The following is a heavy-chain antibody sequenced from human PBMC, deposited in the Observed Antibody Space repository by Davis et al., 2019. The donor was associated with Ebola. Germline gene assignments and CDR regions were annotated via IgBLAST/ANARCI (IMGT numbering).Heavy chain of an antibody. J-gene: IGHJ4*02. CDR3: ARDTSGTTLADY. Sequence: GGSLRLSCAASGFTVSSNYMSWVRQAPGKGLEWVSVIYNGGSTYYADSVKGRFTISRDNSKNTLYLQMNSLGVEDTAVYYCARDTSGTTLADYWGQGTLVTVSS. D-gene: IGHD1-26*01. CDR1: GFTVSSNY. V-gene: IGHV3-53*01. CDR2: IYNGGST.